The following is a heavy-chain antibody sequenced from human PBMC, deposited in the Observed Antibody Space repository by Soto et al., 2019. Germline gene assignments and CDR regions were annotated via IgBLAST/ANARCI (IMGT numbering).Heavy chain of an antibody. CDR2: IYYTGST. Sequence: SETLSLTCAVSGGSISSGGYSWSWIRQPPGKGLEWIAYIYYTGSTYYNPSLKSRVTISIDTSKNQFSLKLRSVTAADTAVYFCATLRGLGVVSPYFDYWGQGLMVTVSS. J-gene: IGHJ4*02. CDR3: ATLRGLGVVSPYFDY. CDR1: GGSISSGGYS. D-gene: IGHD3-10*01. V-gene: IGHV4-30-4*07.